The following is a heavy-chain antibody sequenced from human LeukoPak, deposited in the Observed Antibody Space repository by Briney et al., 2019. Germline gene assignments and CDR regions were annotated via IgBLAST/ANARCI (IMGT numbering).Heavy chain of an antibody. V-gene: IGHV3-23*01. CDR1: GFTFSSYA. CDR3: AKDGVGGSYEFDY. J-gene: IGHJ4*02. Sequence: PGGSLRLSCAASGFTFSSYAMSWVRQAPGKGLEWVSAISGGGGSAYYADSVKGRFTISRDNSKNTLYLQMNSLRAEDTAVYYCAKDGVGGSYEFDYWGQGTLVTVSS. D-gene: IGHD1-26*01. CDR2: ISGGGGSA.